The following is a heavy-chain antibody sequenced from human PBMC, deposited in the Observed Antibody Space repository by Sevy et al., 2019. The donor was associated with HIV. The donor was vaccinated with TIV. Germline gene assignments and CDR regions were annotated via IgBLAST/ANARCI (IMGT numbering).Heavy chain of an antibody. D-gene: IGHD2-2*01. CDR1: GGTFSSYA. CDR2: IIPIFGTA. J-gene: IGHJ5*02. V-gene: IGHV1-69*13. Sequence: ASVKVSCKASGGTFSSYAISWVRQAPGQGLEWMGGIIPIFGTANYAQKFQGRVTITVDESTSTAYMELSSLRSEDTAVYYCARGGSCSITSCYWFDPWGQGTLVTVSS. CDR3: ARGGSCSITSCYWFDP.